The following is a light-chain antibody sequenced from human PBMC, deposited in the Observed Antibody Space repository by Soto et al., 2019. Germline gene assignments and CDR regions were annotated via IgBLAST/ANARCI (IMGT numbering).Light chain of an antibody. V-gene: IGKV1-5*01. Sequence: DIQMTQSPSTLSASVGDRVTITCRASQSISSWLAWYQQKPGKAPKLLIYDASSLESGVQSRFSGSGSGTEFTLTISSLQPGDFATYYCQQYNSYPWTFGQGTKVEIK. CDR1: QSISSW. CDR2: DAS. J-gene: IGKJ1*01. CDR3: QQYNSYPWT.